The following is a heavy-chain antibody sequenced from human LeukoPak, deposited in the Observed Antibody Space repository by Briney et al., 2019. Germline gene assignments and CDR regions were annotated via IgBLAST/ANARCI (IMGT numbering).Heavy chain of an antibody. J-gene: IGHJ5*02. CDR3: AKDLSFVIPYNWFDP. CDR1: GFTFSSYA. Sequence: GGSLRLSCAASGFTFSSYAMSWVRQAPGKGREWVSAISGSGGSTYYADSVKGRFTISRDNSKNTLYLQMNSLRAEDTAVYYCAKDLSFVIPYNWFDPWGQGTLVTVSS. V-gene: IGHV3-23*01. CDR2: ISGSGGST. D-gene: IGHD2/OR15-2a*01.